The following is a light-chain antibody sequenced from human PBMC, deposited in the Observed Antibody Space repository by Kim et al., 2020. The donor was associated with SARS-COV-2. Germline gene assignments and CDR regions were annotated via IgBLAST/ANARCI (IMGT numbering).Light chain of an antibody. Sequence: GQSVTISCTGTSSDVGSYNRVSWYQQPPGTAPKLMIYEVSNRPSGVPDRFSGSKSGNTASLTISGLQPEDEANYHCNSYTTNNTWVFGGGTQLTVL. CDR3: NSYTTNNTWV. CDR1: SSDVGSYNR. V-gene: IGLV2-18*02. CDR2: EVS. J-gene: IGLJ3*02.